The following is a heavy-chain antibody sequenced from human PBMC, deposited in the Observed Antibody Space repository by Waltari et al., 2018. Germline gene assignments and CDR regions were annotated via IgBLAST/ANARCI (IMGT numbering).Heavy chain of an antibody. Sequence: EVQVLESGGGLVQPGRSLRLSCAASGFTFSNNVMSWVRQVPGKGLEWVSSISHNGATTYHPNSVKGRFTISRDNSKNTLYLEMNSLRAEDTAIYYCAKTEVVTAIPPPWYFDLWGRGTLVTVSS. CDR1: GFTFSNNV. V-gene: IGHV3-23*01. J-gene: IGHJ2*01. D-gene: IGHD2-21*02. CDR3: AKTEVVTAIPPPWYFDL. CDR2: ISHNGATT.